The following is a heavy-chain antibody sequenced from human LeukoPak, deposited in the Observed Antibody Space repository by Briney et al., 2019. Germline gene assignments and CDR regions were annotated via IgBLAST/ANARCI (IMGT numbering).Heavy chain of an antibody. CDR1: GFTFSSYS. D-gene: IGHD6-19*01. CDR2: ISSSSSYI. Sequence: GGFLRLSCAASGFTFSSYSMNWVRQAPGKGLEWVSSISSSSSYIYYADSVKGRFTISRDNSKNTLYLQMNSLRAEDTAVYYCAKIAVAGPKLSYYFDYWGQGTLVTVSS. CDR3: AKIAVAGPKLSYYFDY. V-gene: IGHV3-21*04. J-gene: IGHJ4*02.